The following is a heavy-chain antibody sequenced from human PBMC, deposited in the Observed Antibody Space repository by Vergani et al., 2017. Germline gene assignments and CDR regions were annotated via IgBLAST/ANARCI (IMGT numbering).Heavy chain of an antibody. J-gene: IGHJ6*02. Sequence: QVQLVQSGAEVKKPGSSVKVSCKASGGTFSSYTISWVRQAPGKGLEWMGGFDPEDGETIYAQKFQGRVTMTEDTSTDTAYMELSSLRSEDTAVYYCATTLCGSCYRYYYGMDVWGQGTTVTVSS. D-gene: IGHD2-15*01. CDR1: GGTFSSYT. V-gene: IGHV1-24*01. CDR2: FDPEDGET. CDR3: ATTLCGSCYRYYYGMDV.